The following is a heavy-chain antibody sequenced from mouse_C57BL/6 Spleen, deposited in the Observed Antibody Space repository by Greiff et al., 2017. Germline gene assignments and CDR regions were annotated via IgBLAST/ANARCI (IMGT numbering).Heavy chain of an antibody. V-gene: IGHV1-66*01. CDR3: ARTDYDYDVEGRDYFDY. Sequence: QVQLKQSGPELVKPGASVKISCKASGYSFTSYYIHWVKQRPGQGLEWIGWIYPGSGNTKYNEKFKGKATLTADTSSSTAYMQLSSLTSEDSAVYYCARTDYDYDVEGRDYFDYWGQGTTLTVSS. J-gene: IGHJ2*01. D-gene: IGHD2-4*01. CDR2: IYPGSGNT. CDR1: GYSFTSYY.